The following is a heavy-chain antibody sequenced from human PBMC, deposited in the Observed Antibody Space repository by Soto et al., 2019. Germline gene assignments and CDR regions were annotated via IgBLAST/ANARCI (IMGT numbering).Heavy chain of an antibody. D-gene: IGHD5-12*01. J-gene: IGHJ5*02. CDR2: IYYSGST. V-gene: IGHV4-61*01. CDR3: GRIDSGYDYDNWFDP. CDR1: GGSVSSGSYY. Sequence: SETLSLTCTVSGGSVSSGSYYWSWIRQPPGKGLEWIGYIYYSGSTNYTLTLKSPVTISVDTSKNQFSLKLSSVTAAATAVYYCGRIDSGYDYDNWFDPWGQGTLVTVSS.